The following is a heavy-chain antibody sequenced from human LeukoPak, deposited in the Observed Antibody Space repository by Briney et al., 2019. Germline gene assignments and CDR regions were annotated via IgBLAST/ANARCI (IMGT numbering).Heavy chain of an antibody. D-gene: IGHD6-6*01. J-gene: IGHJ5*02. Sequence: PGGSLRLSCAASGFTFSDYYMSWIRQAPGKGLEWVSYISSSGSTIYYADSVKGRFTISRDNAKNSLYPQMNSLRAEVTAVYYCARDAVQSSSSVNWFDPWGQGTLVTVSS. CDR2: ISSSGSTI. CDR3: ARDAVQSSSSVNWFDP. CDR1: GFTFSDYY. V-gene: IGHV3-11*01.